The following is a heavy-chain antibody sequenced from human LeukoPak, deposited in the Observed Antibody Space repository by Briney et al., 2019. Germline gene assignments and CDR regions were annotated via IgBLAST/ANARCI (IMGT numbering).Heavy chain of an antibody. CDR3: ALRGPLGNAFDI. CDR1: GYTFTSYD. D-gene: IGHD5-12*01. CDR2: MNPNSGNT. Sequence: GASVKVSCKASGYTFTSYDINWVRQATGQGLEWMGWMNPNSGNTGYAQKFQGRVTITRNTSISTAYMELSSLRSEDTAVYYCALRGPLGNAFDIWGQGTMVTVSS. J-gene: IGHJ3*02. V-gene: IGHV1-8*03.